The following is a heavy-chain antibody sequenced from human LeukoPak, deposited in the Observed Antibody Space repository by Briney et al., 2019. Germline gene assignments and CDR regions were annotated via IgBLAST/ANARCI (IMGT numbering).Heavy chain of an antibody. J-gene: IGHJ6*02. CDR2: IYYSGTT. V-gene: IGHV4-31*03. CDR3: ARVPNYFGMDV. CDR1: GGSISSGAYY. Sequence: ASETLSLTCTVSGGSISSGAYYWTWIRQHPGKGLEWIGYIYYSGTTYYNPSLKSRVIISVDTSKNQFSLKLSSVTAADTAVYYCARVPNYFGMDVWGQGTTVTVSS.